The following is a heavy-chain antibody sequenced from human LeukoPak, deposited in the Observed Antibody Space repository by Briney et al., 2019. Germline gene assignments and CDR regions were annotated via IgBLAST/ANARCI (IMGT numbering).Heavy chain of an antibody. J-gene: IGHJ4*02. CDR2: IYYNGNS. Sequence: PSETLSLTCTVSGGSITTYYWTWIRQPPGKGLDWIGNIYYNGNSNYNPSLKSRVTLSVDTSKNQFSLKLSSVTAADAGVYYCTRAVAGHPDWGQGTLVTVSS. CDR3: TRAVAGHPD. D-gene: IGHD6-19*01. V-gene: IGHV4-59*01. CDR1: GGSITTYY.